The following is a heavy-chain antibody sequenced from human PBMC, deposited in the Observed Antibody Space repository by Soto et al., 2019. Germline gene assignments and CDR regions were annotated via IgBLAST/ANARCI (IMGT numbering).Heavy chain of an antibody. CDR3: AKDLRGYCSGGSCPCPPDYGMDV. D-gene: IGHD2-15*01. CDR2: ISGSGGST. J-gene: IGHJ6*02. Sequence: PGGSLRLSCSASGFTFSSYAMSWVRQAPGKGLEWVSAISGSGGSTYYADSVKGRFTISRDNSKNTLYLQMNSLRAEDTAVYYCAKDLRGYCSGGSCPCPPDYGMDVWGQGTTVTVSS. CDR1: GFTFSSYA. V-gene: IGHV3-23*01.